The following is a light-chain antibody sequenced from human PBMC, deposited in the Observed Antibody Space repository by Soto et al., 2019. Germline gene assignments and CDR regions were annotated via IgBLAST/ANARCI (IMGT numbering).Light chain of an antibody. CDR2: GAS. Sequence: EIVLTQSPGTLSLSPGERATLSCRASQSVSSSYLAWYQQKPGQAPRLLIYGASSRATGIPDRFSGSGSGTDCTLTISRLEPEEFAVYYCQQYGSSRPYTFGQGTKLEIK. J-gene: IGKJ2*01. CDR1: QSVSSSY. V-gene: IGKV3-20*01. CDR3: QQYGSSRPYT.